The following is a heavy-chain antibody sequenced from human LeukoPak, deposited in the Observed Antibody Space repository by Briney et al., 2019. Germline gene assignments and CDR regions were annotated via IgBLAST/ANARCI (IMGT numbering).Heavy chain of an antibody. Sequence: PSETLSLTCTVSGGSISSYYWSWIRQPRGKGLEWIGYIYYSGSTNYNPSLKSRVTISVDTSKNQFSLKLSSVTAADTAVYYCARSITMVRGATRAVWFDPWGQGTLVTVSS. J-gene: IGHJ5*02. D-gene: IGHD3-10*01. CDR1: GGSISSYY. V-gene: IGHV4-59*01. CDR3: ARSITMVRGATRAVWFDP. CDR2: IYYSGST.